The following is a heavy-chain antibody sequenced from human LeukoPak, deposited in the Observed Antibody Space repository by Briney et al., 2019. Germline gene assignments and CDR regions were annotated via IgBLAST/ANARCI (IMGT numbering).Heavy chain of an antibody. Sequence: PGGSLRLSCAASGFTCSSYARSWVRQAPGKGLEWVSTISGSGGSTNYADSVKGRFTISRDNSKNTLYLQMDSLRAEDTAVYYCAKMSSWLADYWGQGTLVTVCS. CDR1: GFTCSSYA. J-gene: IGHJ4*02. CDR3: AKMSSWLADY. CDR2: ISGSGGST. V-gene: IGHV3-23*01. D-gene: IGHD6-19*01.